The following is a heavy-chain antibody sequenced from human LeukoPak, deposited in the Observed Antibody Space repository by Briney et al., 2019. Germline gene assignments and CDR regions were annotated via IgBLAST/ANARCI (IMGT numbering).Heavy chain of an antibody. J-gene: IGHJ6*03. CDR2: IYSGGST. Sequence: GGSLRLSCAASGFTFSSNYMSWVRQAPGKGLEWVSVIYSGGSTYYADSVKGRSTISRDNSKNTLYLQMNSLRAEDTAVYYCAKGVVVPQPYYYYMDVWGKGTTVTVSS. D-gene: IGHD3-22*01. CDR1: GFTFSSNY. V-gene: IGHV3-66*02. CDR3: AKGVVVPQPYYYYMDV.